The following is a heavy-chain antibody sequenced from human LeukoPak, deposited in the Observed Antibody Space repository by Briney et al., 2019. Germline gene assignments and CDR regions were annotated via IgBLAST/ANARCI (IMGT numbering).Heavy chain of an antibody. D-gene: IGHD5-24*01. CDR1: GSTFNSYT. V-gene: IGHV3-21*01. J-gene: IGHJ4*02. CDR3: ARDSERRDGFSLYFFDY. Sequence: GGSLRLSCTVSGSTFNSYTMNWVRQAPGRGLEWVSSISSGSSYRYYADSVKGRFTISRDNAENSLFLQMDSLRVEDTALYYCARDSERRDGFSLYFFDYWGRGTLVTVSS. CDR2: ISSGSSYR.